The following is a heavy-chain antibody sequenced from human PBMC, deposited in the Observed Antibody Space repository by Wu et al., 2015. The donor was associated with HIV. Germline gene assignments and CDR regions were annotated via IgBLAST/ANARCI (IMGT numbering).Heavy chain of an antibody. J-gene: IGHJ4*02. CDR1: GGTFSSFS. Sequence: VQLVQSGAEMKKPGSSVKLSCKASGGTFSSFSINWVRQAPGQGLEWAGGIIPLFESATYAPRFHGRAKITSDASTSTAYMEVTGLTYEDTAMYYCAREQDTRGNSGWQTFDYWGQGTLVTVSS. CDR2: IIPLFESA. CDR3: AREQDTRGNSGWQTFDY. D-gene: IGHD6-19*01. V-gene: IGHV1-69*05.